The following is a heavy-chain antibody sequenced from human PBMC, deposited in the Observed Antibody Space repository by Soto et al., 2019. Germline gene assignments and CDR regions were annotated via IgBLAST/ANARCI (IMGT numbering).Heavy chain of an antibody. CDR2: IFYSGST. CDR1: GGSISSGDYY. J-gene: IGHJ4*02. V-gene: IGHV4-30-4*01. CDR3: ARWLGYGPHFDY. Sequence: QVQLQASGPGLVKPSQTLSLTCTVSGGSISSGDYYWSWIRQPPGKGLEWIGYIFYSGSTYYNPSLKCRVTISVDTSKNQFSLKLGSVTAADTAVYYCARWLGYGPHFDYWGQGTLVTVSS. D-gene: IGHD5-12*01.